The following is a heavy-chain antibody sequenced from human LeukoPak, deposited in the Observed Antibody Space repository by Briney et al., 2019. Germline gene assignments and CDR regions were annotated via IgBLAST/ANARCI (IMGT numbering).Heavy chain of an antibody. D-gene: IGHD2-8*01. Sequence: PSETLSLTCAVSGGSISSSNWWSWVRQPPGKGLEWIGEIYHSGSTNYNPSLKSRVTISVDTSKNQFSLKLSSVTAADTAVYYCARDVLRSAFDIWGQGTMVTVSS. CDR1: GGSISSSNW. V-gene: IGHV4-4*02. CDR2: IYHSGST. J-gene: IGHJ3*02. CDR3: ARDVLRSAFDI.